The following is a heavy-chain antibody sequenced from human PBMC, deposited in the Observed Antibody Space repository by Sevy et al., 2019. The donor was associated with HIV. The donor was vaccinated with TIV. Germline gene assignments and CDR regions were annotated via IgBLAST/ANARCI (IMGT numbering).Heavy chain of an antibody. CDR3: ARVVYGSGLHGPGRDDAFDI. D-gene: IGHD3-10*01. CDR1: GFTFSSYW. V-gene: IGHV3-7*01. J-gene: IGHJ3*02. Sequence: GEALKISCAASGFTFSSYWMSWVRQAPGKGLEWVANIKQDGSEKYYVDSVKGRFTISRDNAKNSLYLQMNSLRAEDTAVYYCARVVYGSGLHGPGRDDAFDIWGQGTMVTVSS. CDR2: IKQDGSEK.